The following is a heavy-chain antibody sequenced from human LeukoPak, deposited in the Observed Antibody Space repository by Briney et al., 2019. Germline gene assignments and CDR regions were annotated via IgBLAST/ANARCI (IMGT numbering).Heavy chain of an antibody. CDR2: INTNTGNP. CDR1: GYTFTSYA. Sequence: ASVKVSCTASGYTFTSYAMNWVRQAPGQGLEWMGGINTNTGNPTYAQGFTGRFVFSLDTSVSTAYLQISSLKAEDTAVYYCARDLGGYDFWSGPIHYWGQGTLVTVSS. D-gene: IGHD3-3*01. J-gene: IGHJ4*02. CDR3: ARDLGGYDFWSGPIHY. V-gene: IGHV7-4-1*02.